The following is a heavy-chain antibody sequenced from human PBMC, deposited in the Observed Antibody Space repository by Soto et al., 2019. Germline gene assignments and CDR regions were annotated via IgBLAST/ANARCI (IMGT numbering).Heavy chain of an antibody. CDR2: IWYDGSNK. V-gene: IGHV3-33*01. J-gene: IGHJ6*02. D-gene: IGHD1-26*01. CDR1: GFTFSSYG. Sequence: QVQLVESGGGVVQPGRSLRLSCAASGFTFSSYGMHWVRQAPGKGLEWVAVIWYDGSNKYYADSVKGRFTISRDNSKNTLYLQMNRRRAEDTAVYYCARGQPGGATEYYYYGMDVWGQGTTVTVSS. CDR3: ARGQPGGATEYYYYGMDV.